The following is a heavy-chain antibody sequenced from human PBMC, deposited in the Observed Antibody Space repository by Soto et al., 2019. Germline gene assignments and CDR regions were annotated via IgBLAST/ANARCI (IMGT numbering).Heavy chain of an antibody. D-gene: IGHD3-10*01. CDR1: GFTVNSNY. J-gene: IGHJ6*04. CDR3: AKRDGFILAV. CDR2: TNTGGTT. Sequence: EVQVLATGGGLIQPGGSLRLSCAASGFTVNSNYMSWVRQAPGEGLQWVSITNTGGTTYYADSVKGRFTVSRDNSKNTLYLQMNSLRAEDTAVYYWAKRDGFILAVWGKGTTVSVSS. V-gene: IGHV3-53*02.